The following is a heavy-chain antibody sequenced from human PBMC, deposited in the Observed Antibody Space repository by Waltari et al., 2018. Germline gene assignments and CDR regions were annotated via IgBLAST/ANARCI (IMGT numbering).Heavy chain of an antibody. Sequence: EMRLVESGGAVTQPGRSLRLSCVASGFRFDDYAMHWVRQVPGKGLEWVSLISWNSGSSVYSDSLKSRVTISRDNSRNSLHLHINNLRSEDTALYFCARDMAGGGGTSGWIDFWGQGTLVTVSS. J-gene: IGHJ4*02. CDR1: GFRFDDYA. CDR3: ARDMAGGGGTSGWIDF. CDR2: ISWNSGSS. D-gene: IGHD3-16*01. V-gene: IGHV3-43D*03.